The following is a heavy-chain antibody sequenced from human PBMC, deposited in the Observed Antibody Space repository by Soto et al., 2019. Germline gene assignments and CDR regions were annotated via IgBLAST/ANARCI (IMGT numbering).Heavy chain of an antibody. CDR3: AIGRTGSNGYYWA. CDR2: VIPVIGVG. V-gene: IGHV1-69*02. CDR1: GKTLNTDT. D-gene: IGHD3-22*01. Sequence: VQLVQSGAEVKKPGSSVKVSCKPSGKTLNTDTITWLRQAPGQGREWMGRVIPVIGVGTYAQKFHDRVTITADKSTTTVYMEVTSLTSEDTATYYCAIGRTGSNGYYWAWGQGTQVTVS. J-gene: IGHJ5*02.